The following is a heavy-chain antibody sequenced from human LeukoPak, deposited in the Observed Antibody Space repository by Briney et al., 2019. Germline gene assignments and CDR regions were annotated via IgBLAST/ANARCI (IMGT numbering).Heavy chain of an antibody. CDR1: GFTVSSNY. V-gene: IGHV3-53*01. Sequence: GGSLRLSCAVSGFTVSSNYMSWVRQAPGKGLEWVSVIYSGGSTYYADSVKGRFTISRDNSKNTLYLQMNSLRAEDTAVYYCATKLAAVTGLDYWGQGTLVTVSS. CDR3: ATKLAAVTGLDY. J-gene: IGHJ4*02. CDR2: IYSGGST. D-gene: IGHD6-13*01.